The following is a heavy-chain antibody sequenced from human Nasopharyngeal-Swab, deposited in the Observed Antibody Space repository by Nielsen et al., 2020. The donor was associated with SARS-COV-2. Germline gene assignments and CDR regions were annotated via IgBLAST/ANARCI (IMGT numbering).Heavy chain of an antibody. CDR2: IYYSGST. J-gene: IGHJ4*02. V-gene: IGHV4-39*01. D-gene: IGHD6-13*01. CDR3: ARLDVSAAGRDY. Sequence: WIRQPPGKGLEWIGSIYYSGSTYYNPSLKSRVTISVDTSKTPFSVKLSSVTAADTAVYYCARLDVSAAGRDYWGQGTLVTVSS.